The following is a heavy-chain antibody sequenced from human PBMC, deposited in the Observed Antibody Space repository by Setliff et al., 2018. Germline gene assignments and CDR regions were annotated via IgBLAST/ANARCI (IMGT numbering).Heavy chain of an antibody. V-gene: IGHV3-74*01. D-gene: IGHD1-26*01. CDR1: GFTFSNYW. CDR3: ARDPNSGSYWNYYYNMDV. Sequence: PGGSLRLSCAASGFTFSNYWMHWVRQAPGKGLVWVSRITTDGSSTSYADSVKGRFTISRDNAKNSLSLQMNSLRAEDTAVFYCARDPNSGSYWNYYYNMDVWGKGTTVTVSS. J-gene: IGHJ6*03. CDR2: ITTDGSST.